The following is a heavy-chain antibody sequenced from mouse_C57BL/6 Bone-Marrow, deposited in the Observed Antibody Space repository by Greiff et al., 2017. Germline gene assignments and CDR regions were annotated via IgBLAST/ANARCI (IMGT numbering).Heavy chain of an antibody. CDR2: IDPETGGT. D-gene: IGHD4-1*01. CDR3: TREINWDALFAY. CDR1: GYTFTDYE. Sequence: QVHVKQSGAELVRPGASVTLSCKASGYTFTDYEMHWVKQTPVHGLEWIGAIDPETGGTAYNQKFKGKAILTADKSSSTAYMELRSLTSEDSAVYYCTREINWDALFAYWGQGTLVTVSA. J-gene: IGHJ3*01. V-gene: IGHV1-15*01.